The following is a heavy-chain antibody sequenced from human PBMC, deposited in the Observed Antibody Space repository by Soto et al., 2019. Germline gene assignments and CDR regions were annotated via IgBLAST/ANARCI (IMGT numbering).Heavy chain of an antibody. D-gene: IGHD1-1*01. CDR2: IGGSGGTT. Sequence: EVQLLESGGGLVQPGGSLRLSCAASGFTFSNFAMSWVRQAPGKGLEWVADIGGSGGTTYFADSVKGRFTISRDNSKNTYFQIRSYRSVEMTAVYYWANDWGRTWNDEDFHLWGQGAPVTVSS. V-gene: IGHV3-23*01. CDR3: ANDWGRTWNDEDFHL. CDR1: GFTFSNFA. J-gene: IGHJ1*01.